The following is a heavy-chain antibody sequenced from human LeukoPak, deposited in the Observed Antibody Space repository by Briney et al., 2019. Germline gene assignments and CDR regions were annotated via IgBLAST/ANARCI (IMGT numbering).Heavy chain of an antibody. CDR1: GYTFTHQW. D-gene: IGHD3-10*01. Sequence: GESLKISCKASGYTFTHQWIGWVRQKSGSGLKWMGVIYPRDSDTRYSPSFQGHVTISADTSINTAYLEWSRLEASDTGIYYCARHSDVIGAIWGQGTLVTVSS. J-gene: IGHJ4*02. CDR3: ARHSDVIGAI. V-gene: IGHV5-51*01. CDR2: IYPRDSDT.